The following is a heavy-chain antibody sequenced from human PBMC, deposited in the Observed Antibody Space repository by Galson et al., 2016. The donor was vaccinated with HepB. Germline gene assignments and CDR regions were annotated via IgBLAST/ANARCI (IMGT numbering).Heavy chain of an antibody. CDR3: ARGGWFDY. V-gene: IGHV3-7*01. D-gene: IGHD6-19*01. CDR2: LKEDGSDK. J-gene: IGHJ4*02. CDR1: GFTFSNYW. Sequence: SLRLSCAASGFTFSNYWMNWVRQAPGKGLEWVANLKEDGSDKYYVDSVTGRFTISRDNAKNSLYLQMNSLRADDTAVYYCARGGWFDYWGQGILVTVSA.